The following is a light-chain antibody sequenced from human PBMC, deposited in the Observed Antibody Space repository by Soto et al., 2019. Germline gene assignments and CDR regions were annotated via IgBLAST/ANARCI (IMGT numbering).Light chain of an antibody. CDR1: QSVNSD. CDR2: GAS. J-gene: IGKJ1*01. V-gene: IGKV3-15*01. Sequence: EVVMTQSPAILSVSPGERATLSCRASQSVNSDLAWYQQKPGQAPRLLIQGASTRATGIPARFSGSGSGTEFTLTISSRQSEDFAVYYGQQYKYWPRTFGQGTKVDI. CDR3: QQYKYWPRT.